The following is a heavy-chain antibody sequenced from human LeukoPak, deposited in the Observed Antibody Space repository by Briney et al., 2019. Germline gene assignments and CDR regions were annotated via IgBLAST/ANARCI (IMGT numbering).Heavy chain of an antibody. CDR3: ARAATGVDY. D-gene: IGHD1-26*01. CDR1: GESFSTYY. V-gene: IGHV4-34*01. Sequence: SETLSLTCAVYGESFSTYYWSWIRQPPGKGLEWIGEINHSGSTNYNPSLKSRVTISVHKSKNQFSLKLSSVTAADTAVYYCARAATGVDYWGQGTLVTVYS. CDR2: INHSGST. J-gene: IGHJ4*02.